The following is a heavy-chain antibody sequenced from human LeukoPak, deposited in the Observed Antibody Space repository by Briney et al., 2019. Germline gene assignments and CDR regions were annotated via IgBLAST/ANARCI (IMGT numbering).Heavy chain of an antibody. CDR3: ARPNCSSTSCQFDY. Sequence: GGSLRLSCAASGFTFSSYSMNWVRQAPGKGLEWVSYISSSSSTIYYADSVKGRFTISRDNAKNSLYLQMNSLRAEDTAVYYCARPNCSSTSCQFDYWGQGTLVTVSS. J-gene: IGHJ4*02. CDR1: GFTFSSYS. V-gene: IGHV3-48*04. D-gene: IGHD2-2*01. CDR2: ISSSSSTI.